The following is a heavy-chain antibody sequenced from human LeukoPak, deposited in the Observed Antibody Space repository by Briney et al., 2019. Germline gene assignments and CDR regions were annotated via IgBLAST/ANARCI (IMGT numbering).Heavy chain of an antibody. Sequence: SGPALVKPTQTLTLTCTFSGFSLSTSGMRVSWIRQPPGKALEWLARIDWDDDKFYSISLKTRLTISKDTSKNQVVLTMTNMDPVDTATYYCARYDSSGYWFDYWGQGTLVTVSS. CDR2: IDWDDDK. V-gene: IGHV2-70*04. CDR1: GFSLSTSGMR. CDR3: ARYDSSGYWFDY. J-gene: IGHJ4*02. D-gene: IGHD3-22*01.